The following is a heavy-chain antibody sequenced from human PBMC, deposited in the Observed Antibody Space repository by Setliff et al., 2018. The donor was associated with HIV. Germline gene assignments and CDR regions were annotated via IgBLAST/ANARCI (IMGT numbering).Heavy chain of an antibody. CDR3: ARAHFLVAMTRNWFDP. V-gene: IGHV1-2*06. CDR2: INPKSGVA. Sequence: SVKVPCKASGYTFTELYIHWVRQAPGQGLEWIGRINPKSGVADYLKKFQGRVTMTTDTSTNTAHMELIRPRFDDTAVYYCARAHFLVAMTRNWFDPWGQGTLVTVSS. CDR1: GYTFTELY. J-gene: IGHJ5*02. D-gene: IGHD2-2*01.